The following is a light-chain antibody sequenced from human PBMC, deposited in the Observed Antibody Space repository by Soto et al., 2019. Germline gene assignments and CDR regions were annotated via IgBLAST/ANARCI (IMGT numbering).Light chain of an antibody. Sequence: QSALTQPPSASGSPGQSLTISWTGTSSDVGGYNYVSWYQQRPGKAPKLVIYEVTKRPSGVPDRFSGSKSGSTASLTVSGLQADDEAEYYCASYAGTKLFVFGSGTKLTAL. V-gene: IGLV2-8*01. CDR1: SSDVGGYNY. J-gene: IGLJ1*01. CDR2: EVT. CDR3: ASYAGTKLFV.